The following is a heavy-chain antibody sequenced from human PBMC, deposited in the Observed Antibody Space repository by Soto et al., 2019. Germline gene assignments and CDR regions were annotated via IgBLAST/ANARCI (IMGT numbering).Heavy chain of an antibody. D-gene: IGHD3-22*01. CDR1: GGTFSSYA. V-gene: IGHV1-69*01. Sequence: QVQLVQSGAEVKKPGSSVKVSCKASGGTFSSYAISWVRQAPGQGLEWMGGIIPIFGTANYAQKFQGRVTITAEETTSTAYMELSSLRSEDTAVYYCARAPPNYDSSGYYYYYYGMDVWGQGTTVTVSS. CDR2: IIPIFGTA. J-gene: IGHJ6*02. CDR3: ARAPPNYDSSGYYYYYYGMDV.